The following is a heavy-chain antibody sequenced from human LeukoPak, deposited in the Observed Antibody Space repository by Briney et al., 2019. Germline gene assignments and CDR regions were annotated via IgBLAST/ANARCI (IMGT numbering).Heavy chain of an antibody. CDR1: GYRFTHYY. V-gene: IGHV1-2*02. D-gene: IGHD6-13*01. J-gene: IGHJ6*02. CDR3: GAIIAADTVYYGMDV. Sequence: ASVKVSCKASGYRFTHYYIHWVRQAPGQGPEWMGWINPNSGVTEYARKFQGRFTITRDTSITTTQMELSSLRSYDTARYYCGAIIAADTVYYGMDVGGQGTGVTVFS. CDR2: INPNSGVT.